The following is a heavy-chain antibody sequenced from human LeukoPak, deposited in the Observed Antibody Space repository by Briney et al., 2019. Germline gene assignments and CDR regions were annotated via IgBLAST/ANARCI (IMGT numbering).Heavy chain of an antibody. J-gene: IGHJ4*02. CDR1: GLTFISSA. V-gene: IGHV1-58*01. CDR3: AADPSYSSGYRYYFDY. Sequence: GTSVKVSCKTSGLTFISSAVQWVRQARGQRLEWIGWIVVGNGNTNYAQKFQERVTITRDMSTSTAYMELSSLRSEDTAVYYCAADPSYSSGYRYYFDYWGQGTLVTVSS. D-gene: IGHD3-22*01. CDR2: IVVGNGNT.